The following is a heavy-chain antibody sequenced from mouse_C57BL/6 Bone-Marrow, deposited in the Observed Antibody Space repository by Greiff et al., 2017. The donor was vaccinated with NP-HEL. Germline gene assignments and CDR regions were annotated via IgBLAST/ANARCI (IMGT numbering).Heavy chain of an antibody. CDR1: GYTFTSYW. D-gene: IGHD2-3*01. J-gene: IGHJ1*03. CDR2: IDPSDSYT. CDR3: ARYDGYSYWYFDV. Sequence: QVQLQQPGAELVKPGASVKLSCKASGYTFTSYWMQWVKQRPGQGLEWIGEIDPSDSYTNYNQKFKGKATLTVDTSSSTAYMQLSSLTSEDSAVYYCARYDGYSYWYFDVWGTGTTVTVSS. V-gene: IGHV1-50*01.